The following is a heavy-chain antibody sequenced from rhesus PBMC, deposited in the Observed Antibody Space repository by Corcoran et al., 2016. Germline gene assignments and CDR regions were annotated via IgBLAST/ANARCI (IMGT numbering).Heavy chain of an antibody. CDR3: ARVGGVGKYFEF. CDR2: IYGSGSST. J-gene: IGHJ1*01. D-gene: IGHD1-44*02. CDR1: GGSISSSY. Sequence: QLQLQESGPGLVKPSETLSVTCAVSGGSISSSYWSWIRQAPGKGLEWIGYIYGSGSSTNYNPSLKSRVTLSVDTSKNQLSLKLRSVTTADTAVYYCARVGGVGKYFEFWGQGALVTVSS. V-gene: IGHV4-169*01.